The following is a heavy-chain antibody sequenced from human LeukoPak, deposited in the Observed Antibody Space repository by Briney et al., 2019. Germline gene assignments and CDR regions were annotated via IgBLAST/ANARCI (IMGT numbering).Heavy chain of an antibody. Sequence: PSETLSLTCTVSGYSISSGYYWGWIRQPPGKGLEWIGSIYHSGGTYYNPSLKSRVTISVDTSKNQFSLKLSSVTAADTAVYSCARSPFQCSSSNCFGFHFDYWGQGTLVIASS. J-gene: IGHJ4*02. D-gene: IGHD2-2*01. CDR1: GYSISSGYY. V-gene: IGHV4-38-2*02. CDR3: ARSPFQCSSSNCFGFHFDY. CDR2: IYHSGGT.